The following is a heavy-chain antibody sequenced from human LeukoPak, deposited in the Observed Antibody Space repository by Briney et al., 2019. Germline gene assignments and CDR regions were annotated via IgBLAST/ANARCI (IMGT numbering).Heavy chain of an antibody. Sequence: ASVKVSCKASGSTFTGYYMHGVRQARGQGLEGMGWSNLNSGGTNYAQKFQSRVTMTRDTSISKAYMELSWLRSDDTAVYYCARGVFYYFGEIDYWGQGTLVTVSS. CDR2: SNLNSGGT. J-gene: IGHJ4*02. V-gene: IGHV1-2*02. D-gene: IGHD3-10*01. CDR1: GSTFTGYY. CDR3: ARGVFYYFGEIDY.